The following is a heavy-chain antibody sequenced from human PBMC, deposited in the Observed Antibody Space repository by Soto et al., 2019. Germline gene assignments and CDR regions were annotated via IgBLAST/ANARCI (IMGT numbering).Heavy chain of an antibody. J-gene: IGHJ6*02. Sequence: PGEALNISRNSAEYMINNYFIWWVRQMPGKRLEWIGMIYPGDSDTTYSPSFEGQVTMSVDKSISTAYLQWSSLKASDSATYYCARQGSNGAYVYFPIDVWGQGTTVTVSS. CDR1: EYMINNYF. CDR3: ARQGSNGAYVYFPIDV. CDR2: IYPGDSDT. V-gene: IGHV5-51*01. D-gene: IGHD3-16*01.